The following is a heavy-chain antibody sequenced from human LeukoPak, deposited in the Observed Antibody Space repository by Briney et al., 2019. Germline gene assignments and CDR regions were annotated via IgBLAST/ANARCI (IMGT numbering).Heavy chain of an antibody. CDR1: GGSISHYY. Sequence: SDTLSLTCTVSGGSISHYYWSWIRQPPEKGLEWIGYTYYGGSTKFNPSLKSRVAISVDTSKKQFSLNLTSVTAADTAVYYCARGPSVTSIGGPWGQGTLVTVSA. CDR2: TYYGGST. J-gene: IGHJ5*02. V-gene: IGHV4-59*07. D-gene: IGHD4-17*01. CDR3: ARGPSVTSIGGP.